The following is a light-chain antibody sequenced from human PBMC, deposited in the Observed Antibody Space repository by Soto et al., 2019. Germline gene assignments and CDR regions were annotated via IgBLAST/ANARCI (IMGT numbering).Light chain of an antibody. V-gene: IGLV2-14*01. CDR1: SSDVGGYNY. CDR3: SSYTSNSVI. CDR2: EVT. J-gene: IGLJ2*01. Sequence: QSVLTQPASVSGSPGQSITISCTGTSSDVGGYNYVSWYQHHPGKAPKLIIYEVTNRPSGISHRFSGSKSGNTASLTISGLQAEDEADYYCSSYTSNSVIFGGGTKVTVL.